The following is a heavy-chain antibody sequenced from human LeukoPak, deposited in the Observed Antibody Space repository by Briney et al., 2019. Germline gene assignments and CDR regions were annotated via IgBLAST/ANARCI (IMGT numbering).Heavy chain of an antibody. CDR2: ISYDGSNK. Sequence: GGSLRLSCAASGFTFSSYAMHWVRQAPGKGLEWVAVISYDGSNKYYADSVKGRFTISRDNSKNTLYLQMNSLRAEDTAVYYCAREREPGPTTVTHGVFDYWGQGTLVTVSS. CDR3: AREREPGPTTVTHGVFDY. J-gene: IGHJ4*02. CDR1: GFTFSSYA. D-gene: IGHD4-17*01. V-gene: IGHV3-30*04.